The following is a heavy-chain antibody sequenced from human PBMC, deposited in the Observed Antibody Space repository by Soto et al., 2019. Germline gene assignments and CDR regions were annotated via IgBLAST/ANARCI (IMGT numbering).Heavy chain of an antibody. Sequence: EVQLLESGGGLVQPGGSLRLSCAASGFTFSTYAMNWVRQAPGKGLEWVSGISGSGDSTYYADSVKGRFTVSRDNSKKTLYLQMNSLRGEDTAVFYRAKERSSGWSFDYWGQGTLVTVSP. CDR1: GFTFSTYA. CDR2: ISGSGDST. V-gene: IGHV3-23*01. J-gene: IGHJ4*02. D-gene: IGHD6-19*01. CDR3: AKERSSGWSFDY.